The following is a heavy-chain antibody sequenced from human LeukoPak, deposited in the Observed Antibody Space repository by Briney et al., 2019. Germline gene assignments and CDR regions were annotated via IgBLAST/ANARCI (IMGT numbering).Heavy chain of an antibody. CDR1: GYTFTGYY. D-gene: IGHD3-3*01. CDR3: ARXXXXXFGVDDGSDAFDX. Sequence: GASVKVSCKASGYTFTGYYMHWGRQAPGQRLEWRGWINPNSGGINYAQKFQGRVTMTRDTSISTAYMELSRLRSYDTAVYYSARXXXXXFGVDDGSDAFDXWGQGTMITXSS. CDR2: INPNSGGI. V-gene: IGHV1-2*02. J-gene: IGHJ3*01.